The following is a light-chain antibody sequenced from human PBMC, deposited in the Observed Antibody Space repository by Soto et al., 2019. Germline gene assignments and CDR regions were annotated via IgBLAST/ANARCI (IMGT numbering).Light chain of an antibody. Sequence: QSALTQPASVTGSPGQSITISCTGTTSDVGGYDRVSWFQQYPDTAPKLMIYEVTNRPSGVSDRFSGSKSVNTASLTISGLQPEDEADYYCSSYTIKNTWVFGGGTKLTVL. CDR2: EVT. J-gene: IGLJ3*02. V-gene: IGLV2-14*01. CDR3: SSYTIKNTWV. CDR1: TSDVGGYDR.